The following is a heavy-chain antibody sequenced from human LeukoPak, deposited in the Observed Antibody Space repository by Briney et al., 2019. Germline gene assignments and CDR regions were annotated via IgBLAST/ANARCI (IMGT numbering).Heavy chain of an antibody. CDR3: AGDQEGFDY. CDR2: IYPRDGST. CDR1: GYTFTNNY. J-gene: IGHJ4*02. Sequence: ASVKVSCKASGYTFTNNYLHWVRQAPGQGLEWMGMIYPRDGSTSYAQNFQGRVTVTRDTSTTTVHMELRGLRSEDTAVYYCAGDQEGFDYWGQGTVVTVSS. V-gene: IGHV1-46*01.